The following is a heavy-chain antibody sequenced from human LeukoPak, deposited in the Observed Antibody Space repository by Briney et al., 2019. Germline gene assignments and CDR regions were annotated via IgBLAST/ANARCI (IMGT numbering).Heavy chain of an antibody. D-gene: IGHD1-26*01. CDR2: ISYDGSNK. CDR1: GFTFSSYG. CDR3: AKNWEELYY. Sequence: GRSLRLSCAASGFTFSSYGMHWVRQAPGKGLEWVAFISYDGSNKYYADSLKGRFTISRDNSKNTLYLQMNSLRPEDTAVYYCAKNWEELYYWGQGTLVTVSS. J-gene: IGHJ4*02. V-gene: IGHV3-30*18.